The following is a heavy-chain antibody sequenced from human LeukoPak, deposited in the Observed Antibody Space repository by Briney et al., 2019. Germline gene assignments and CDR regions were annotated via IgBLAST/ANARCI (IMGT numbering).Heavy chain of an antibody. CDR3: ARGPEDIAAAGTETPAFDY. CDR1: GGSISSSSYY. CDR2: INHSGST. J-gene: IGHJ4*02. D-gene: IGHD6-13*01. V-gene: IGHV4-39*07. Sequence: SETLSLTCTVSGGSISSSSYYWGWIRQPPGKGLEWIGSINHSGSTNYNPSLKSRVTISVDTSKNQFSLKLSSVTAADTAVYYCARGPEDIAAAGTETPAFDYWGQGTLVTVSS.